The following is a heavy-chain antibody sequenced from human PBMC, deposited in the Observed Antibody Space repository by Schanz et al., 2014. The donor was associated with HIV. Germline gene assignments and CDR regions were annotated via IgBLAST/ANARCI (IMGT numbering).Heavy chain of an antibody. CDR2: ISYDGSNQ. Sequence: VQLVESGGGLVKPGRSLRLSCTASGFTFSSSGMHWVRQAPGKGLEWVAVISYDGSNQYYADSVKGRFTISRDNSKNTLYLQMNSLRVEDTAVYYCARETVNYYYGMDVWGQGTTVTVSS. D-gene: IGHD4-4*01. V-gene: IGHV3-30*19. J-gene: IGHJ6*02. CDR1: GFTFSSSG. CDR3: ARETVNYYYGMDV.